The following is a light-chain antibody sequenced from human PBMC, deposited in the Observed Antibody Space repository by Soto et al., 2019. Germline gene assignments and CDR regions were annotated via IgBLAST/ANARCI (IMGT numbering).Light chain of an antibody. CDR2: AAS. V-gene: IGKV1-27*01. CDR1: QGISNY. Sequence: DIQMTQSPSSLSASVGDRVTITCRASQGISNYLAWYQQKPGKVPKLLIYAASTLQSGVPSRFSGSGSGTDSTLTISSLQPEDVATYYYQKCGIAPFSFGGGTKVELK. CDR3: QKCGIAPFS. J-gene: IGKJ4*01.